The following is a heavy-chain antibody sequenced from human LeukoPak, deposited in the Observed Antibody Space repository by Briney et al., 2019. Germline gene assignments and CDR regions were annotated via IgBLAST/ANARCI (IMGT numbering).Heavy chain of an antibody. CDR1: GYTFTSYY. Sequence: GASVKVSCKASGYTFTSYYLHWVRQAPGQGLEWMGIIHPTVGDTTYAQKFQGRVTMTREMSTGTVYMDLSSLRSEDTAVYYCARYGFSSLWHRGWHAFDIWGQGTTGTVSS. V-gene: IGHV1-46*01. CDR3: ARYGFSSLWHRGWHAFDI. J-gene: IGHJ3*02. D-gene: IGHD6-13*01. CDR2: IHPTVGDT.